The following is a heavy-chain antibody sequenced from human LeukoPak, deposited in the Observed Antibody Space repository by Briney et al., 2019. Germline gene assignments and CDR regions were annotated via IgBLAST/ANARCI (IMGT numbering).Heavy chain of an antibody. V-gene: IGHV1-2*02. CDR2: INPNSGGT. D-gene: IGHD5-12*01. Sequence: ASVKVSCKASGYTFTGYYMHWVRQAPGQGLEWMGWINPNSGGTNYAQKFQGRVTMTRDTSISTAYMELSRLRSDDTAVYYCARVGEDSGYVFYWFDPWGQGTLVTVSS. J-gene: IGHJ5*02. CDR1: GYTFTGYY. CDR3: ARVGEDSGYVFYWFDP.